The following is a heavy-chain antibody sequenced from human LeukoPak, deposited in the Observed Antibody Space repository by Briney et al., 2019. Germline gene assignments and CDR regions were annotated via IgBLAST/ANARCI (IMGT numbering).Heavy chain of an antibody. CDR2: ISYDGSNK. CDR3: ARSLVVGATYPYH. Sequence: PGGSLRLSCAASGFTFSRYAMHWVRQAPGKGLEWVAVISYDGSNKYYADSVKGRFTISRDNAKNSLYLQLNSLRAEDTAVYYCARSLVVGATYPYHWGQGTLVTVSS. V-gene: IGHV3-30*04. J-gene: IGHJ5*02. CDR1: GFTFSRYA. D-gene: IGHD1-26*01.